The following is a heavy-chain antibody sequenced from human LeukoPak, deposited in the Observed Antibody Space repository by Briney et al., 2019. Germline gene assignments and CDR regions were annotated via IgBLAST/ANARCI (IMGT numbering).Heavy chain of an antibody. Sequence: PGGSLRLSCAASGFTFSSYAMSWVRQAPGKGLEWVSAISGSGGSTYYADSVKGRFTISRDNSKNTLYLQMNSLRAEDTAVYYCAKQPKPTYYDILTGRVFDYWGQGTLVTVSS. CDR2: ISGSGGST. D-gene: IGHD3-9*01. V-gene: IGHV3-23*01. CDR1: GFTFSSYA. J-gene: IGHJ4*02. CDR3: AKQPKPTYYDILTGRVFDY.